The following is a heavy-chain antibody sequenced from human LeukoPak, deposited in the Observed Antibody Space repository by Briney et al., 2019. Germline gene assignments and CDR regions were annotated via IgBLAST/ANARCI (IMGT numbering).Heavy chain of an antibody. V-gene: IGHV4-39*02. J-gene: IGHJ4*02. CDR2: FYYSGST. CDR1: GGSISTSSYY. D-gene: IGHD6-19*01. Sequence: PSETLSLTCTVSGGSISTSSYYWDWIRQPPGKGLEWIGSFYYSGSTYYNPSLKSRVTISLDTSKDHLSLNLTSVLAADTAIYYCVRRDTGWNYFDYWGQGILVTVSS. CDR3: VRRDTGWNYFDY.